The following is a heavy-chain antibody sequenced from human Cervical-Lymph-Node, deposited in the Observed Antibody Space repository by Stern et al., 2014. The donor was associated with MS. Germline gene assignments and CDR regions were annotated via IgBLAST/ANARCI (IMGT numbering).Heavy chain of an antibody. V-gene: IGHV3-11*01. J-gene: IGHJ5*02. CDR1: GFSFSDYY. Sequence: VKMVESGGGLVKPGGSLRLSCEASGFSFSDYYMSWIRQAPGKGLEWLSYIGSSGSAVYYAESVKGRFTISRDNARNSLFLQMDSLRSEDTALYYCARGPHYGDKRNWFDPWCQGILVTVSS. D-gene: IGHD4-17*01. CDR2: IGSSGSAV. CDR3: ARGPHYGDKRNWFDP.